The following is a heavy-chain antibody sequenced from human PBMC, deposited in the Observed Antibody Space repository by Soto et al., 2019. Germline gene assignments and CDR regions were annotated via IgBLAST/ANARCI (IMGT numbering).Heavy chain of an antibody. J-gene: IGHJ6*02. CDR1: GGSISSYY. CDR3: ARAFRQRAYYYYGMDV. V-gene: IGHV4-59*08. D-gene: IGHD6-25*01. CDR2: IYYSGST. Sequence: LSLTCTVSGGSISSYYWSWIRQPPGKGLEWIGYIYYSGSTNYNPSLKSRVTISVDTSKNQFSLKLSSVTAADTAVYYCARAFRQRAYYYYGMDVWGQGTTVTVS.